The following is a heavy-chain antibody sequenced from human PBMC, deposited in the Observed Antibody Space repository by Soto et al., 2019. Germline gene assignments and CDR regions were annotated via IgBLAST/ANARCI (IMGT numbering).Heavy chain of an antibody. CDR3: ARHVIVVVPAATEGGYYYYGMDV. CDR1: GYSFTSYW. CDR2: IDPSDSYT. J-gene: IGHJ6*02. D-gene: IGHD2-2*01. V-gene: IGHV5-10-1*01. Sequence: GESLKISCKGSGYSFTSYWISWVRQMPGKGLEWMGRIDPSDSYTNYSPSFQGHVTISADKSISTAYLQWSSLKASDTAMYYCARHVIVVVPAATEGGYYYYGMDVWGQGTTVTVSS.